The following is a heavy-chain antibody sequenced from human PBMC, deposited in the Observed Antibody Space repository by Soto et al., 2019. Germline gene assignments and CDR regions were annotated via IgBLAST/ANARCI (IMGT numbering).Heavy chain of an antibody. CDR1: GFSFSVSR. J-gene: IGHJ4*02. Sequence: EVHLVESGGGLVQPGGSMRLSCAASGFSFSVSRMHWVRQASGKGLEWLGRIRSKASNYATTYSESVRGRFIISRDDSQDTMFLQMNSLRTEDTAMYYCAIEAAGFGHWGQGTLVTVSS. V-gene: IGHV3-73*01. D-gene: IGHD6-13*01. CDR3: AIEAAGFGH. CDR2: IRSKASNYAT.